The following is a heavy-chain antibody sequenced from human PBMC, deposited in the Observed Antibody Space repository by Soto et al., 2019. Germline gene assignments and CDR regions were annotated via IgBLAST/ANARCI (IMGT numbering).Heavy chain of an antibody. Sequence: PSETLSLTCTVSGGSIISYYWSWTRQPPGKGLEWIGYIFYSGSTNYNPSLKSRVTISVDTSKNQFSLKLSSVTAADTAVYYCARDGYYYDSSGYQRVYYFDYWGQGTLVTVSS. CDR1: GGSIISYY. CDR3: ARDGYYYDSSGYQRVYYFDY. J-gene: IGHJ4*02. V-gene: IGHV4-59*01. CDR2: IFYSGST. D-gene: IGHD3-22*01.